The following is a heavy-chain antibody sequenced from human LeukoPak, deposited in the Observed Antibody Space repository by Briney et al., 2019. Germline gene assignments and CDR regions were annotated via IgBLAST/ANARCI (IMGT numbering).Heavy chain of an antibody. V-gene: IGHV1-24*01. J-gene: IGHJ4*02. CDR1: VYTLTELS. Sequence: ASVKVSCNVSVYTLTELSMHWVRQAPGKGLEWMGGFDTEDGETIYAQNFQGRVTMTEYTSTDTAYMELSSLTSEATAVYYCATILPRGYSYAYDYWGQGTLVTVSS. D-gene: IGHD5-18*01. CDR3: ATILPRGYSYAYDY. CDR2: FDTEDGET.